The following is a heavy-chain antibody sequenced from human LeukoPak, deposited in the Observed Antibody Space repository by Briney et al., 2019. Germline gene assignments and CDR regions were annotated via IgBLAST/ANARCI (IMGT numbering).Heavy chain of an antibody. Sequence: SETLSLTCTVSGGSISSGGYYWSWIRQHPGKGLEWIGYIYYSGSTYYNPSLKSRVTISVDTSKNQFSLKLSSVTAADTAVYYCARADPGSSSSPWFDPWGQGTLVTVSS. CDR1: GGSISSGGYY. V-gene: IGHV4-31*03. CDR2: IYYSGST. J-gene: IGHJ5*02. CDR3: ARADPGSSSSPWFDP. D-gene: IGHD6-6*01.